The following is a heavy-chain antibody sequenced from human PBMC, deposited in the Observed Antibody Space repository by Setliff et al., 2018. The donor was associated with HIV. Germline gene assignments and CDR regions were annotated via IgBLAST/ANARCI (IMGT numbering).Heavy chain of an antibody. J-gene: IGHJ4*02. Sequence: GGSLRLSCGASGFSFSSYSMNWVRQAPGKGLEWVSYISPSSTIIYYPDSVKGRFTTSRNNAKNSLYLQMNSLRAEDTAVYYCVRDGFVGKGGFDYWGQGTLVTVSS. V-gene: IGHV3-48*04. D-gene: IGHD7-27*01. CDR3: VRDGFVGKGGFDY. CDR1: GFSFSSYS. CDR2: ISPSSTII.